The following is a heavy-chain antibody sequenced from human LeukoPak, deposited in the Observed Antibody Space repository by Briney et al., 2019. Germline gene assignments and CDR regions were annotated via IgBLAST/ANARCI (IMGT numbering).Heavy chain of an antibody. CDR1: GYTFTSYD. CDR3: ARTAMVRGVMVDY. V-gene: IGHV1-8*01. J-gene: IGHJ4*02. D-gene: IGHD3-10*01. Sequence: GASVKVSCKASGYTFTSYDINWVRQATGQGLVWMGWMNPNSGNTGYAQKFQGRVTMTRNTSISTAYMELSSLRSEDTAVYYCARTAMVRGVMVDYWGQGTLVTVSS. CDR2: MNPNSGNT.